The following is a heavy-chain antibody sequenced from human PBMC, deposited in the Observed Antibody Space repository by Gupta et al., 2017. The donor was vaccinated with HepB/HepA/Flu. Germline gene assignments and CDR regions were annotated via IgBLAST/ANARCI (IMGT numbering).Heavy chain of an antibody. J-gene: IGHJ6*02. V-gene: IGHV3-21*01. D-gene: IGHD3-9*01. Sequence: EVQLVESGGGLVKPGGSLRLSCAASGFTFSSYSMNWVRQAPGKGLEWVSSISSSSSYIYYADSGKGRFTISRDNAKNSMYLQMNSLRAEDTAVYYCARDGNDDSLTIHGMDVWGQGTTVTVSS. CDR3: ARDGNDDSLTIHGMDV. CDR2: ISSSSSYI. CDR1: GFTFSSYS.